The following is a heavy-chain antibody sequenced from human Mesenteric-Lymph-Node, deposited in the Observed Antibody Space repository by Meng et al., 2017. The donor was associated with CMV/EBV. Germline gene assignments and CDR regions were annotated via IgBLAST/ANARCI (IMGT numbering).Heavy chain of an antibody. V-gene: IGHV3-21*01. CDR1: GFTFSSYN. J-gene: IGHJ6*02. Sequence: GGSLRLSCAASGFTFSSYNMNWVRQAPGKGLEWVSSISSSSGYIYYADSVKGRFTISRDNAKNSLDLQMNSLRAEDTAVYYCARDSRIAAAQYYYYGMDVWGQGTTVTVSS. D-gene: IGHD6-13*01. CDR3: ARDSRIAAAQYYYYGMDV. CDR2: ISSSSGYI.